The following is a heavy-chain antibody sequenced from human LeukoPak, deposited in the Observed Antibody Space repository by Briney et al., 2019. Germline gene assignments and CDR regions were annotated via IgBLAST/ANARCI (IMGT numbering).Heavy chain of an antibody. Sequence: PGGSLRLSCAASGFTVSSNYMSWVRQAPGKGLEWVSVIYSGGSTYYADSVKGRFTISRENSKNTLYLQMNSLRAEDTAVYYCASRSYSSSSRDYWGQGTLVTVSS. CDR1: GFTVSSNY. CDR2: IYSGGST. V-gene: IGHV3-53*01. CDR3: ASRSYSSSSRDY. D-gene: IGHD6-6*01. J-gene: IGHJ4*02.